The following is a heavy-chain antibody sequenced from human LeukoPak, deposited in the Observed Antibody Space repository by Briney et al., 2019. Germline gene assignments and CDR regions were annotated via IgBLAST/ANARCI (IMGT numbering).Heavy chain of an antibody. D-gene: IGHD2-15*01. CDR2: ISWNSGSI. CDR3: AKDIGGAPDYYYYYGIDV. CDR1: GFTFDDYA. Sequence: PGRSLRLSCAASGFTFDDYAMHWVRQAPGKGLEWVSGISWNSGSIGYADSVKGRFTISRDNAKNSLYLQMNSLRAEDTALYYCAKDIGGAPDYYYYYGIDVWGQGTTVTVSS. J-gene: IGHJ6*02. V-gene: IGHV3-9*01.